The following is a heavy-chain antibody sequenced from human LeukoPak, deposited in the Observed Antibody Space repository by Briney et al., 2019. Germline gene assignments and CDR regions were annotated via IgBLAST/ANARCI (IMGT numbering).Heavy chain of an antibody. J-gene: IGHJ4*02. D-gene: IGHD1-26*01. CDR1: GFTVSSNY. CDR3: AKVMGASIY. Sequence: PGGSLRLSCAASGFTVSSNYMSWVRQAPGKGLEWVSSISGSGADTYYTDSVKGRFTISRDNSKNTLYLQMSSLRAEDTAVYYRAKVMGASIYWGQGTLVTVSS. V-gene: IGHV3-23*01. CDR2: ISGSGADT.